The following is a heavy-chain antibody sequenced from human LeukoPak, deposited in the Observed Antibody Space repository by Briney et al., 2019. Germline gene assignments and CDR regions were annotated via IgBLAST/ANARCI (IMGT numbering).Heavy chain of an antibody. Sequence: QPGGSLRLSCAASGFTLCAHWMSWVRQAPGKGLEWVANIKEDGSEKYYVDSVKGRFTISRDIAKNSLYLQMNSLRAEDTAVYYCARDLYSQYWGQGTLVTVSS. CDR3: ARDLYSQY. CDR1: GFTLCAHW. CDR2: IKEDGSEK. J-gene: IGHJ4*02. V-gene: IGHV3-7*01. D-gene: IGHD2-21*01.